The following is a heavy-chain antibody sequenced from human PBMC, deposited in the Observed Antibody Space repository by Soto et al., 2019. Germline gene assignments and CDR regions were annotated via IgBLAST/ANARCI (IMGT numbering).Heavy chain of an antibody. D-gene: IGHD2-2*01. V-gene: IGHV3-30*18. CDR1: GFTFSSYG. CDR2: ISYDGSNK. Sequence: GGSLRLSCAASGFTFSSYGMHWVRQAPGKGLEWVAVISYDGSNKYYADSVKGRFTISRDNSKNTLYLQMNSLRAEDTAVYYCAKDRAPVGYYYGMDVWGQGTTVTVSS. CDR3: AKDRAPVGYYYGMDV. J-gene: IGHJ6*02.